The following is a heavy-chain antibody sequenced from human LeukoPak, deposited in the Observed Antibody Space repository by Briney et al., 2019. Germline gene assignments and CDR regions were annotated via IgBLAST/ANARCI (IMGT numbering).Heavy chain of an antibody. J-gene: IGHJ4*02. V-gene: IGHV3-7*01. CDR2: IKQDGSEK. CDR3: ARDLEWELLQPLGYDY. D-gene: IGHD1-26*01. Sequence: GGSLRLSCAASGFTFSSYWMSWVRQAPGKGLEWVANIKQDGSEKYYVDSVKGRFTISRDNAKNSLYLQMNSLRAEDTAVYYCARDLEWELLQPLGYDYWGQGTLVTVSS. CDR1: GFTFSSYW.